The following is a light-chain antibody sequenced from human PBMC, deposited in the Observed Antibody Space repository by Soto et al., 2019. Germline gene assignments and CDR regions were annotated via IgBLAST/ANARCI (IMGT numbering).Light chain of an antibody. CDR1: SNDIGGYYL. Sequence: QSVPTQPASVSGSPGQSITISCTGISNDIGGYYLVSWYQQHPGQAPKLLIYEDTIRPSGVSDRFSGSKSGNTASLTVSGLQAEDEADYYCSSYTGGNPSYVFGTGTKVTVL. V-gene: IGLV2-14*02. J-gene: IGLJ1*01. CDR3: SSYTGGNPSYV. CDR2: EDT.